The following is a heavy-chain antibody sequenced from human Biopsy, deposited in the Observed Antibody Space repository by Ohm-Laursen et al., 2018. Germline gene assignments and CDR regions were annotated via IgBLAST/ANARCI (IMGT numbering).Heavy chain of an antibody. CDR3: ARLGELHGLWYFDF. CDR2: ISWNSGSI. Sequence: SLRLSCTATGFPFDDYAMHWVRQVPGKGLEWVSGISWNSGSINYAVSVQGRFTISRDNAKNSLYLQMNSLRVEDTALYFCARLGELHGLWYFDFWGQGALVTVSS. J-gene: IGHJ4*02. D-gene: IGHD2-21*01. V-gene: IGHV3-9*01. CDR1: GFPFDDYA.